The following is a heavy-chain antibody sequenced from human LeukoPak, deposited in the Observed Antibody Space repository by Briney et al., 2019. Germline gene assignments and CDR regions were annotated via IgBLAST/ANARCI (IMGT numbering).Heavy chain of an antibody. CDR3: AKDITYYYGMDV. J-gene: IGHJ6*02. V-gene: IGHV3-9*01. CDR1: GFTFDDYA. CDR2: ISWNSGSI. Sequence: GGSLRLSCAASGFTFDDYAMHWVRQAPGKGLEWVSGISWNSGSIRYADSVKGRFTISRDNAKNSLYLQMNSLRAEDTALYYCAKDITYYYGMDVWGQGTTVTVSS.